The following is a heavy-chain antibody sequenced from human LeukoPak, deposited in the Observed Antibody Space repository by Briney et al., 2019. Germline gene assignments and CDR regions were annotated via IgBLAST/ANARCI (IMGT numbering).Heavy chain of an antibody. V-gene: IGHV4-59*01. CDR1: GGSISSYY. J-gene: IGHJ4*02. D-gene: IGHD3-22*01. CDR2: IYYSGST. Sequence: SETLSLTCTVSGGSISSYYWSWIRQPPGKELEWIGYIYYSGSTNYNPSLKSRVTISVDTSKNQFSLKLSSVTAADMAVYYCARGRYYYDSSGYYPDFDYWGQGTLVTVSS. CDR3: ARGRYYYDSSGYYPDFDY.